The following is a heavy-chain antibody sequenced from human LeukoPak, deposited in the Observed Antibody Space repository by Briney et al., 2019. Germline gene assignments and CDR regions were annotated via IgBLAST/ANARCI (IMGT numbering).Heavy chain of an antibody. CDR1: GFTFSSYW. CDR3: AKGPYYGSGSYYQAEYFQH. D-gene: IGHD3-10*01. J-gene: IGHJ1*01. CDR2: IRYDGSNK. V-gene: IGHV3-30*02. Sequence: GGSLRLSCAASGFTFSSYWMSWVRQAPGKGLGWVAFIRYDGSNKYYADSVKGRFTISRDNSKNTLYLQMNSLRAEDTAVYYCAKGPYYGSGSYYQAEYFQHWGQGTLVTVSS.